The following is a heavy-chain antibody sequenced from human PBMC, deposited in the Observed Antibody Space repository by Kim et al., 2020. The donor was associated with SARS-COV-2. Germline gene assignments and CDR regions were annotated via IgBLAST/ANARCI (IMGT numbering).Heavy chain of an antibody. V-gene: IGHV4-38-2*02. CDR3: VRDRSITLAGWDWFDP. CDR2: MFHSGST. D-gene: IGHD6-19*01. J-gene: IGHJ5*02. CDR1: GYSISSDYY. Sequence: SETLSLTCTVSGYSISSDYYWGWIRQPPGKGLEWIGSMFHSGSTYDNPSLKSRVTMSVDTSKNQFSLKLSSVTAADTAVYYCVRDRSITLAGWDWFDPWG.